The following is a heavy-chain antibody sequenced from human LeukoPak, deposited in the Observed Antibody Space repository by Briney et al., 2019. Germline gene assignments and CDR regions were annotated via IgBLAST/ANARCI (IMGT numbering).Heavy chain of an antibody. D-gene: IGHD3-9*01. V-gene: IGHV3-23*01. Sequence: RGSLRLSCAPSGFTSSSYAISWVRHAPGKGLEWVSSLSPSGDSTYYADSVKGRFTISRDNTGNTLYLQLSSLRVEERAVYYCAKVVGNYNFLNGYYKTYYFDHWGQGTLVTVSS. CDR1: GFTSSSYA. CDR2: LSPSGDST. J-gene: IGHJ4*02. CDR3: AKVVGNYNFLNGYYKTYYFDH.